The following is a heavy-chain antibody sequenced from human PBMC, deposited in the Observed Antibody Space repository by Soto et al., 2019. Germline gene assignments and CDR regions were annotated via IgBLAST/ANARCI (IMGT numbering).Heavy chain of an antibody. J-gene: IGHJ4*02. CDR1: GGSINNYY. CDR3: AREPLT. CDR2: IYYSGST. V-gene: IGHV4-59*12. Sequence: PSETLALTCTVSGGSINNYYWSWIRQPPGKGLEYIGYIYYSGSTNYNPSLTSRVTISVDTSKNQFSLKLSSVTAADTAVYYCAREPLTWGQGTLVTVSS.